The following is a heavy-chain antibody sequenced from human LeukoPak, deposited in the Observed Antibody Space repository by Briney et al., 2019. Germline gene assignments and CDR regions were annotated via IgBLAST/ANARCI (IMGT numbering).Heavy chain of an antibody. V-gene: IGHV4-39*01. CDR1: GGSISSSSAY. CDR3: VSPRGFSYGYFDY. Sequence: SETLSLTCTVSGGSISSSSAYWGWIRQPPGKGLEWIGSIYYSKNTYYNPSLKSRVTISADTSKNQFSLTLGSLSATDTTVYYCVSPRGFSYGYFDYWGQGTLVTISS. CDR2: IYYSKNT. J-gene: IGHJ4*02. D-gene: IGHD5-18*01.